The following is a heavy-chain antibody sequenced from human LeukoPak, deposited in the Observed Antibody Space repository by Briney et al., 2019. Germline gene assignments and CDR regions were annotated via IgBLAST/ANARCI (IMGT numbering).Heavy chain of an antibody. D-gene: IGHD3-3*01. Sequence: PGGSLRLSCAASGFTFSNYAMSWVRQALGKGLEWVAVISYDGGDESYADSVKGRFTISRDNSKNTLHLQMSSLRAEDTAVYYCTRDGRDFWSAYYYFDHWGQGTLVTVSS. V-gene: IGHV3-30-3*01. CDR2: ISYDGGDE. J-gene: IGHJ4*02. CDR1: GFTFSNYA. CDR3: TRDGRDFWSAYYYFDH.